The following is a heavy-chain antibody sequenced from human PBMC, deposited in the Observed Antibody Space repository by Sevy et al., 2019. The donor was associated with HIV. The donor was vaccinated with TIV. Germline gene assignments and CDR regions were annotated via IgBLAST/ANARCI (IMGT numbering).Heavy chain of an antibody. CDR3: ARDLEFYDHVDYGPAFMPDF. J-gene: IGHJ4*01. Sequence: GGSLRLACAASGFTFSSFGMHWVRQAPGKGLEWLAVIWFDGSNTYYADSVRGRFTISRDIAKNTLHLQMNSLRAEDTAVYSCARDLEFYDHVDYGPAFMPDFWGHGTLVTVSS. V-gene: IGHV3-33*01. CDR2: IWFDGSNT. D-gene: IGHD4-17*01. CDR1: GFTFSSFG.